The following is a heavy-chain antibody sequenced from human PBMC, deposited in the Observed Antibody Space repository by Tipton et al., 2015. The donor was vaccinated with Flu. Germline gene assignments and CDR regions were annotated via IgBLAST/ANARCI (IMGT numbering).Heavy chain of an antibody. CDR2: ISTYNGDT. J-gene: IGHJ4*02. CDR1: GYSFTSDG. V-gene: IGHV1-18*04. CDR3: TLGLEWLQL. D-gene: IGHD5-12*01. Sequence: QLVQSGGEVKKPGTPVKVSCKASGYSFTSDGITWVRQAPGQGLEWMGWISTYNGDTNVAQSLQGRVTMTRDTFANTAFLELTGLRSDDTAVYYCTLGLEWLQLWGQGTLITVSS.